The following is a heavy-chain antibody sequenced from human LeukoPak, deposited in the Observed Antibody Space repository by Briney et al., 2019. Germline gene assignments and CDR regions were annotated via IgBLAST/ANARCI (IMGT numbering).Heavy chain of an antibody. V-gene: IGHV3-66*01. D-gene: IGHD6-19*01. CDR2: IYSGGST. Sequence: GGSLRLSCAASGFTFSSNYMSWVRQAPGKGLEWVSVIYSGGSTYYADSVKGRFTISRDNSKNTLYLQMNSLRAEDTAVYYCARGRGVGSSSGWVYFDYWGQGTLVTVSS. CDR3: ARGRGVGSSSGWVYFDY. J-gene: IGHJ4*02. CDR1: GFTFSSNY.